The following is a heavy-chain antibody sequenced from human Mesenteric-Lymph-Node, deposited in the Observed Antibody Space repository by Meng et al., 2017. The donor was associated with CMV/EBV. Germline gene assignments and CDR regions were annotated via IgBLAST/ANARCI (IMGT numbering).Heavy chain of an antibody. CDR1: GFAFGDHA. V-gene: IGHV3-49*04. J-gene: IGHJ4*02. CDR3: TTDGEVARVLVPAAMI. D-gene: IGHD2-2*01. Sequence: GESLKISCTTSGFAFGDHALDWVRQAPGKGLEWVGFTRTKAYGGTTEYAPSVRGRFTISRDDSKSIAYLQMSSLKTEDTAVYYCTTDGEVARVLVPAAMIWGQGTLVTVSS. CDR2: TRTKAYGGTT.